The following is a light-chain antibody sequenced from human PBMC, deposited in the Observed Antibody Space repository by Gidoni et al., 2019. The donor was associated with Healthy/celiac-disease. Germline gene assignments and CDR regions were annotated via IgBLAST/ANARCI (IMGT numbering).Light chain of an antibody. CDR1: QSVSSY. CDR3: QQRSNWPLRYT. V-gene: IGKV3-11*01. Sequence: EIVLTQSPDTLSLSPGERATLSCRASQSVSSYLACYQQKPGQAPRLLIYDASNRATGIPARFSGSGSGTDFTLTISSLEPEDFAVYYCQQRSNWPLRYTFGQGTKLEIK. J-gene: IGKJ2*01. CDR2: DAS.